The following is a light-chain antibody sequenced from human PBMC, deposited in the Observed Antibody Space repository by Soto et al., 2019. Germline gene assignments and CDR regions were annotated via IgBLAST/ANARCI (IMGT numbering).Light chain of an antibody. V-gene: IGKV3-20*01. J-gene: IGKJ1*01. CDR3: QQYGSSPKT. CDR2: GAS. Sequence: LTQSPGTLSLSPGEGATLSCRTSQRVDNNFVAWYQQKPGQAPSLLIYGASSRATGIPDRFSGSGSGTDFTLTISRLEPEDSAVYYCQQYGSSPKTFGQGTKVDIK. CDR1: QRVDNNF.